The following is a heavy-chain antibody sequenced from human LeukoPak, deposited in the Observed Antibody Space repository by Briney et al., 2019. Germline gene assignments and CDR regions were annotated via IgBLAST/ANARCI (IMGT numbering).Heavy chain of an antibody. D-gene: IGHD3-10*01. CDR3: ARGPPYGSRRDYFDH. J-gene: IGHJ4*02. V-gene: IGHV3-7*01. CDR1: GFTFSNYA. Sequence: GGSLRLSCAASGFTFSNYAMSWVRQAPGKGLEWVATVKKDASEKYYVDSVKGRFTISRDNAKNSLYLQMNSLRVEDTAVYYCARGPPYGSRRDYFDHWGQGTLVTVSS. CDR2: VKKDASEK.